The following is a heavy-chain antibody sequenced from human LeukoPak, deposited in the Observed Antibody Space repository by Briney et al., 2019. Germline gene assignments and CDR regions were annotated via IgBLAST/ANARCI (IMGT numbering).Heavy chain of an antibody. CDR3: ARVFRGVVTSNWFDP. V-gene: IGHV4-59*01. D-gene: IGHD2-21*02. CDR2: VYDNGNT. Sequence: SETLSLTCAVSGGSFSGYYWSWIRQPPGKGLEWIGFVYDNGNTNYNSSLQSRVTMSVDTSTNQLSLKMSSVTAADTAIYYCARVFRGVVTSNWFDPWGQGTLVTVSS. CDR1: GGSFSGYY. J-gene: IGHJ5*02.